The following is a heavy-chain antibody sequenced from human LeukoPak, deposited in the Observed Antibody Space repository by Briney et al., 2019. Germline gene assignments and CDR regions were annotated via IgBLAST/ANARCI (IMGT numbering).Heavy chain of an antibody. Sequence: GGSLRLSCAASGFTFSSYAMSWVRQAPGKGLEWVSGISWNSGSIGYADSVKGRFTISRDNAKNSLYLQMNSLRAEDTALYYCAKGPRPTSYYFDYWGQGTLVTVSS. J-gene: IGHJ4*02. V-gene: IGHV3-9*01. CDR1: GFTFSSYA. D-gene: IGHD6-6*01. CDR3: AKGPRPTSYYFDY. CDR2: ISWNSGSI.